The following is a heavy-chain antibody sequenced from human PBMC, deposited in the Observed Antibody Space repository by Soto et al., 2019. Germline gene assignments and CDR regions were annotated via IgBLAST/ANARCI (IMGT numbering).Heavy chain of an antibody. J-gene: IGHJ5*02. CDR2: IDPSDSYT. Sequence: GESLKISCKGSGYSFTSYWISWVRQMPGKGLEWMGRIDPSDSYTNYSPSFQGHVTISADKSISTAYLQWSSLKASDTAMYYCARRPDTAMLYNWFDPWGQGTQVTVSS. CDR1: GYSFTSYW. V-gene: IGHV5-10-1*01. D-gene: IGHD5-18*01. CDR3: ARRPDTAMLYNWFDP.